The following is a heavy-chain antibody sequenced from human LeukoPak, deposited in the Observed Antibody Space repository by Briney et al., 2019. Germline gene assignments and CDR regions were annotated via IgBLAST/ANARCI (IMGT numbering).Heavy chain of an antibody. CDR3: VPHINYSYQY. J-gene: IGHJ4*02. CDR2: ISSDGRNA. CDR1: GCAFSSSP. D-gene: IGHD5-18*01. V-gene: IGHV3-64D*06. Sequence: PGGSLRLSCSASGCAFSSSPMHWVRQAPAKKLEYVSAISSDGRNAYYADSVKGRFTMSRDNSKNTLSLQMSSLRPEDTAVYYCVPHINYSYQYWGRGTQVTVS.